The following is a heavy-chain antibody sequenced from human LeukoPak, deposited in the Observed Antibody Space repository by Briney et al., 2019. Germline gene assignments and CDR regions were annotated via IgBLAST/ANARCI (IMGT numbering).Heavy chain of an antibody. CDR1: GYTFTGYY. Sequence: GASVKVSCKASGYTFTGYYMHWVRQAPGQGLEWMGWINPNSGGTIYAQKFQGRVIMTRDTSISTVYMELSRLRSDDTAVYYCARAPPITRGPFDPWGQGTLVTVSS. CDR3: ARAPPITRGPFDP. J-gene: IGHJ5*02. D-gene: IGHD3-10*01. CDR2: INPNSGGT. V-gene: IGHV1-2*02.